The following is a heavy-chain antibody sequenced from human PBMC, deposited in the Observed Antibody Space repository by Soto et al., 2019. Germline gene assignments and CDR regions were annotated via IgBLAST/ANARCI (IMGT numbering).Heavy chain of an antibody. CDR3: ARVKLVRPRLDPSGGSPNFDY. V-gene: IGHV1-18*01. J-gene: IGHJ4*02. CDR2: ISAYNGNT. Sequence: ASVKVSCKASGYTFTSYGISWVRQAPGQRLEWMGWISAYNGNTDYAQKLQGRVTMTTDTSTSTAYMELRSLRSDDTAVYYCARVKLVRPRLDPSGGSPNFDYWGQGTLVTVS. D-gene: IGHD2-15*01. CDR1: GYTFTSYG.